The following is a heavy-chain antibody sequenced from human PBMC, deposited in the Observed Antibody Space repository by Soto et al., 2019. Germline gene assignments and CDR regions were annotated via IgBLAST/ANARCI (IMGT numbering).Heavy chain of an antibody. D-gene: IGHD3-10*01. Sequence: PSETLSLTCNVSGASISTTSYYWAWIRQSPGKGLAWIATVYYSGSTYYNPSLRSRVTISVDTSKNQFSLKLSSVTAADTAVYYCARPLYFYGSGSYPWFDPWGQGTLVTAPQ. CDR2: VYYSGST. CDR1: GASISTTSYY. J-gene: IGHJ5*02. CDR3: ARPLYFYGSGSYPWFDP. V-gene: IGHV4-39*01.